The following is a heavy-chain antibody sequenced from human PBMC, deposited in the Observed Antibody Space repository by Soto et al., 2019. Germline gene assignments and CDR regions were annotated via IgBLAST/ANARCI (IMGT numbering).Heavy chain of an antibody. CDR1: GFSLSTSGVG. CDR3: AHRPIVVAGTRRFAWFDP. J-gene: IGHJ5*02. D-gene: IGHD6-19*01. V-gene: IGHV2-5*02. Sequence: QITLKESGPTLVKPTQTLTLTCTFSGFSLSTSGVGVGWIRQPPGKALEWLAFIYWDDDKRYSPSLKSRLTITKDTSKNQVVLTMTIMDPVDTTTYYCAHRPIVVAGTRRFAWFDPWGQGTLVTVSS. CDR2: IYWDDDK.